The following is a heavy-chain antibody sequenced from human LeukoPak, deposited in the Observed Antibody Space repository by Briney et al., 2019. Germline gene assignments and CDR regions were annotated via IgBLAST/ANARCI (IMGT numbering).Heavy chain of an antibody. V-gene: IGHV3-7*01. CDR3: AREGSSAPFDY. CDR1: GFTFSSYW. CDR2: IKQDGSEK. J-gene: IGHJ4*02. D-gene: IGHD6-25*01. Sequence: GGSLRLSCAASGFTFSSYWMSWVRQAPGKGLEWVANIKQDGSEKYYVDSVKGRFTIPRDNAKNSLYLQMNSLRAEDTAVYYCAREGSSAPFDYWGQGTLVTVSS.